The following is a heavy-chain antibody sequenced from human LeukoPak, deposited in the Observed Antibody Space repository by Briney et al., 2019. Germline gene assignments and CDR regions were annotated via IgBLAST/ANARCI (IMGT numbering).Heavy chain of an antibody. J-gene: IGHJ4*02. CDR1: VYTFTFYY. V-gene: IGHV1-2*02. Sequence: ASVTVSFTSSVYTFTFYYIDWVRQAPGQGPEWMGWINSDSGGTNHAQKFQGRVTMTRDKSTSTAYMELSSLRSDDTAFYYCARDTITVTMPYFDYSGQGTLVTVPS. D-gene: IGHD4-17*01. CDR3: ARDTITVTMPYFDY. CDR2: INSDSGGT.